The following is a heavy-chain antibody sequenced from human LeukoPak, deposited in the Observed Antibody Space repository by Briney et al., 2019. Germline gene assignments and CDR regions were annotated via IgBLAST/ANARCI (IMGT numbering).Heavy chain of an antibody. CDR3: ARGARDYGSAFDI. V-gene: IGHV1-8*02. Sequence: ASVKVSCKASGYTFTSYGISWVRQATGQGLEWMGWMNPNSGNTGYAQKFQGRVTMTRNTSISTAYMELSSLRSEDTAVYYCARGARDYGSAFDIWGQGTMVTVSS. CDR2: MNPNSGNT. CDR1: GYTFTSYG. D-gene: IGHD4-17*01. J-gene: IGHJ3*02.